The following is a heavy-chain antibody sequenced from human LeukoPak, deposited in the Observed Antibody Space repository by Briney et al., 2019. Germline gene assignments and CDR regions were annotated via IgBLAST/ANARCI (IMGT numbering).Heavy chain of an antibody. V-gene: IGHV4-34*01. CDR2: INDSGST. CDR3: ARDRVLLWFGEHNWFDP. Sequence: SETLSLTCAVYGGSFSGYYWSWIRQPPGKGLEWIGEINDSGSTNYNPSLKSRVTISVDTSKNQFSLKLSSVTAADTAVYYCARDRVLLWFGEHNWFDPWGQGTLVTVSS. J-gene: IGHJ5*02. CDR1: GGSFSGYY. D-gene: IGHD3-10*01.